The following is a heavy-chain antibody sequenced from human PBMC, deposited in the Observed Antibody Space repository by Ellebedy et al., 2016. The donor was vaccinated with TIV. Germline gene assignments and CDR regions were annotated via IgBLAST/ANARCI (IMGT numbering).Heavy chain of an antibody. J-gene: IGHJ4*02. CDR1: GFTFSSYS. CDR2: ISSSSSYI. D-gene: IGHD4-17*01. V-gene: IGHV3-21*01. CDR3: ATTVTTGGDY. Sequence: GESLKISCAASGFTFSSYSMNWVRQAPGKGLEWVSSISSSSSYIYYADSVKGRFTISRDNAKNSLYLQMNSLRAEDTAVYYCATTVTTGGDYWGQGTLVTVSS.